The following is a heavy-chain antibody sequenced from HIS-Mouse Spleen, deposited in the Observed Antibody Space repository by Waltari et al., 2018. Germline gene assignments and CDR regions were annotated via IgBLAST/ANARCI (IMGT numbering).Heavy chain of an antibody. CDR1: GYTFTGYY. Sequence: QVQLVQSGAEVKKPGASVKVSCKASGYTFTGYYMHWVRQAPGQGLEWMGWINPNSGGTNYAQKFQGRVTMTRDTSISTAYMELSRLRSDDTAVYYCARDGIVGATTYYYYGMDVWGQGTTVTVSS. D-gene: IGHD1-26*01. CDR3: ARDGIVGATTYYYYGMDV. CDR2: INPNSGGT. V-gene: IGHV1-2*02. J-gene: IGHJ6*02.